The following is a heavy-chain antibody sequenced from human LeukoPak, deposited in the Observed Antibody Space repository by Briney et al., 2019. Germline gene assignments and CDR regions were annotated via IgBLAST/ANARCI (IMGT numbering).Heavy chain of an antibody. CDR2: IIPIFGTA. CDR3: ARGGGSGGLDY. CDR1: GGTFSSYA. D-gene: IGHD6-19*01. V-gene: IGHV1-69*13. Sequence: SVKVSCKASGGTFSSYAISWVRQAPGQGLEWMGGIIPIFGTANYAQKFQGRVTITADESTSTAYMELSSLRSDDTAVYYCARGGGSGGLDYWGQGTLVTVSS. J-gene: IGHJ4*02.